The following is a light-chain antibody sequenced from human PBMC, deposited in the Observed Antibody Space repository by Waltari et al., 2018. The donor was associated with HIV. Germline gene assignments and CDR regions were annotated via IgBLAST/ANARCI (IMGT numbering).Light chain of an antibody. CDR2: DVT. Sequence: QAALTQPASVSGSPGQSITLSCTGTSSAVGGYKYVSWYQQHPGKAPKLMIYDVTKRPSGVSNRFSGSKSGNTASLTISGLQAEDEADYSCCSYAGSGTYVFGTGTKVTVL. CDR1: SSAVGGYKY. J-gene: IGLJ1*01. CDR3: CSYAGSGTYV. V-gene: IGLV2-23*02.